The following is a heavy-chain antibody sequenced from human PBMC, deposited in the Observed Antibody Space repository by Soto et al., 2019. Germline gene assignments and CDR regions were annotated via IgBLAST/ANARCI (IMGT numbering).Heavy chain of an antibody. V-gene: IGHV4-61*01. Sequence: QVQLQESGPGLVKPSETLSLTCTVSGGSVSSGSYYWSWIRQPPGKGLEWIGYIYYSGSTNYNPSLTSRVTISVDTSKNQFSLKLSSVTAADTAVYYCARDRGSSGWYPFPDYWGQGTLVTVSS. CDR2: IYYSGST. J-gene: IGHJ4*02. D-gene: IGHD6-19*01. CDR1: GGSVSSGSYY. CDR3: ARDRGSSGWYPFPDY.